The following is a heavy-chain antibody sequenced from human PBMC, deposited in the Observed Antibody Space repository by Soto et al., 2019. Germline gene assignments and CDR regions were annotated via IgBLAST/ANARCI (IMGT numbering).Heavy chain of an antibody. CDR1: GGSVSSGSYY. V-gene: IGHV4-61*01. CDR3: ARAFSSGWLDY. CDR2: IYYSGST. D-gene: IGHD6-19*01. J-gene: IGHJ4*02. Sequence: SETLSLTCTVSGGSVSSGSYYWSWIRQPPGKGLEWIGYIYYSGSTNYNPSLKSRVTISVDTSKNQFSLKLSSVTAADTAVYYCARAFSSGWLDYWGQGTLVTVSS.